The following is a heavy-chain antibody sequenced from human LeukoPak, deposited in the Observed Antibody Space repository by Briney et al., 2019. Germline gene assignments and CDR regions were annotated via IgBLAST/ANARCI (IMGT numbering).Heavy chain of an antibody. D-gene: IGHD4-11*01. V-gene: IGHV3-30*04. J-gene: IGHJ4*02. CDR2: ISYDGSNK. CDR1: GFTFSSCA. CDR3: ASIDYSTSY. Sequence: GRSLRLSCAASGFTFSSCAMHWVRQAPGKGLEWVAVISYDGSNKYYADSVKGRFTISRDNSKNTLYLQMNSLRAEDTAVYYCASIDYSTSYWGQGTLVTVSS.